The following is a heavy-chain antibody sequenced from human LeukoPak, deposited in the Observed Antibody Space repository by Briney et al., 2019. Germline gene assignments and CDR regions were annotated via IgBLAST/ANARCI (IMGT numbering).Heavy chain of an antibody. V-gene: IGHV1-69*05. J-gene: IGHJ4*02. CDR1: GGTFGSYA. Sequence: ASVKVSCKASGGTFGSYAISWVRQAPGQGLEWMGGIIPIFGTANYAQKFQGRVTITTDESTSTAYMELSSLRSEDTAVYYCATYPSTEDYYDSSGYNYWGQGTLVTVSS. CDR3: ATYPSTEDYYDSSGYNY. CDR2: IIPIFGTA. D-gene: IGHD3-22*01.